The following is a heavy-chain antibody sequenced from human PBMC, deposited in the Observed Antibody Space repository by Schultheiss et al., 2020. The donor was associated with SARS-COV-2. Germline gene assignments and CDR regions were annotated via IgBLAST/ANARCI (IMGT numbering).Heavy chain of an antibody. V-gene: IGHV3-23*01. Sequence: GESLKISCAASGFTFSSYWMHWVRQAPGKGLEWVSAISGSGGSTYYADSVKGRFTISRDNSKNTLYLQMNSLRAEDTAVYYCARQFVVVPAANDYWGQGTLVTVSS. J-gene: IGHJ4*02. CDR2: ISGSGGST. CDR3: ARQFVVVPAANDY. CDR1: GFTFSSYW. D-gene: IGHD2-2*01.